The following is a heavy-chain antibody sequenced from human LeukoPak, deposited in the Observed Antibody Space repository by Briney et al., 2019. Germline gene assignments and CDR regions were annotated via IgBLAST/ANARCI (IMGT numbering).Heavy chain of an antibody. D-gene: IGHD4-17*01. CDR1: GGSFSGYY. CDR2: INHSGST. V-gene: IGHV4-34*01. CDR3: ARVSPDGDYVGYYYGMDV. Sequence: PSETLSLTCAVYGGSFSGYYWSWIRQPPGKGLEWIGEINHSGSTNYNPSLKSRITISVDTSKNQFSLKLSSVTAADTAVYYCARVSPDGDYVGYYYGMDVWGQGTTVTVSS. J-gene: IGHJ6*02.